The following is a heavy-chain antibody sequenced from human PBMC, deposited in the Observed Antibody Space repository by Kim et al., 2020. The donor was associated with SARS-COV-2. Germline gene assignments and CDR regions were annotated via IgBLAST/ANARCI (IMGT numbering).Heavy chain of an antibody. D-gene: IGHD2-8*02. J-gene: IGHJ4*02. V-gene: IGHV3-23*05. Sequence: GGSLRLSCAAFGFTSSDYAMAWVRQAPGKGLEWVSSFDTIKSKTHYADAVMGRFTISRDDSKNTLYLQMDSLRADDTALYYCAKPFSSGPVSSYQTFDSWGRGTMVTVSS. CDR1: GFTSSDYA. CDR3: AKPFSSGPVSSYQTFDS. CDR2: FDTIKSKT.